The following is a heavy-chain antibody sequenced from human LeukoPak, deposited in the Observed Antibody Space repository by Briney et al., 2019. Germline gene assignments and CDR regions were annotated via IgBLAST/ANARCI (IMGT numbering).Heavy chain of an antibody. CDR3: ARERTAEITIFGVVMGFPDV. D-gene: IGHD3-3*01. CDR1: GVSISNYY. V-gene: IGHV4-4*07. Sequence: ASETLSLTCTVSGVSISNYYWSWIRQPAGKGLEWIGRIYMSGTANYNPSLKRRVTMSVDTSKNQFSLKLSSVTAADTAVYYCARERTAEITIFGVVMGFPDVWGKGTTVTVSS. CDR2: IYMSGTA. J-gene: IGHJ6*04.